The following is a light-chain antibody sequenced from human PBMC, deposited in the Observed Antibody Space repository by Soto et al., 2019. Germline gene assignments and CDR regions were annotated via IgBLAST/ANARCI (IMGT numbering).Light chain of an antibody. J-gene: IGLJ1*01. V-gene: IGLV2-14*01. Sequence: QSALTQPASVSGSPGQSITISCTGNSSDVGGYNYVSWYQQHPGKAPKLMIYDVSNRPSGVSNRFSGSKSGNTASLTISGLQAEDEADYYCSSYTSSSTRVLGTGTKVTV. CDR3: SSYTSSSTRV. CDR1: SSDVGGYNY. CDR2: DVS.